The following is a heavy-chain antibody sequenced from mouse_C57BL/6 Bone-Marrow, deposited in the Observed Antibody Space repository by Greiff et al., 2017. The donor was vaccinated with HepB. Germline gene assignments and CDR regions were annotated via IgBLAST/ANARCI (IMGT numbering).Heavy chain of an antibody. CDR3: TRWGYYGVFYAMDY. J-gene: IGHJ4*01. V-gene: IGHV1-5*01. CDR2: IYPGNSDT. D-gene: IGHD1-1*01. CDR1: GYTFTSYW. Sequence: EVQLQQSGTVLARPGASVKMSCKTSGYTFTSYWMHWVKQRPGQGLEWIGAIYPGNSDTSYNQKFKGKAKLTAVTSASTAYMELSSLTNEDSAVYYCTRWGYYGVFYAMDYWGQGTSVTVSS.